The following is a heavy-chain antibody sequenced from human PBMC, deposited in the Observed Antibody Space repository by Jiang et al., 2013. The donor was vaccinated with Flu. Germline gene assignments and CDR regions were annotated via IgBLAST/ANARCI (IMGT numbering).Heavy chain of an antibody. CDR3: ARSPPYYYDSSGPNFDY. J-gene: IGHJ4*02. CDR1: GYTFTSYY. Sequence: VQLVESGAEVKKPGASVKVSCKASGYTFTSYYMHWVRQAPGQGLEWMGIINPSGGSTSYAQKFQGRVTMTRDTSTSTVYMELSSLRSEDTAVYYCARSPPYYYDSSGPNFDYWGQGTLVTVSS. V-gene: IGHV1-46*01. D-gene: IGHD3-22*01. CDR2: INPSGGST.